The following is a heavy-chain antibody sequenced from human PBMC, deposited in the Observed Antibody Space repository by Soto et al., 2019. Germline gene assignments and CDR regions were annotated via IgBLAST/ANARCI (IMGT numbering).Heavy chain of an antibody. CDR2: IYPSGST. J-gene: IGHJ4*02. CDR1: GGSVSSGGFS. CDR3: ARGGDYYFDS. D-gene: IGHD2-21*01. Sequence: QLQLQESGSGLVKPSQTLSLTCTVSGGSVSSGGFSWSWIRQPPGKGLEWIGYIYPSGSTYYNPSLKSRVTISLDRSKTQFSLKLTSVTAADSAVYYCARGGDYYFDSWGQGTLVTVSS. V-gene: IGHV4-30-2*01.